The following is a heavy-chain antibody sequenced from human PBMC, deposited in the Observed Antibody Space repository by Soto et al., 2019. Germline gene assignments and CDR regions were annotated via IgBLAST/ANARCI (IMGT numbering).Heavy chain of an antibody. V-gene: IGHV2-5*02. CDR2: IYWDEDK. CDR3: AHRPRSYAYYFDY. J-gene: IGHJ4*02. CDR1: GFSLSTRGVA. D-gene: IGHD1-26*01. Sequence: QITLKESGPTLVKPTQTLTLTCTFSGFSLSTRGVAVGWFRQPPGKALEWLALIYWDEDKWYSPSLKSRLTITDDTSKNQVVLTMTNTDPVDTATYYCAHRPRSYAYYFDYWGQGTLVTVSS.